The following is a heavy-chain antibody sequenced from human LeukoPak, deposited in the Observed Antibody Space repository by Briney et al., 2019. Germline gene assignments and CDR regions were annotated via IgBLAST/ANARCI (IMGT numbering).Heavy chain of an antibody. V-gene: IGHV3-7*01. CDR1: GFTFSSYW. CDR3: ARDGEYSSLYYYYYVDV. CDR2: IKQDGSEK. Sequence: PGGSLRLSCAASGFTFSSYWMSWVRQAPGKGLEWVANIKQDGSEKYYVDSVKGRFTISRDNAKNSLYLQMNSLRAEDTAVYYCARDGEYSSLYYYYYVDVWGKGTTVTVSS. J-gene: IGHJ6*03. D-gene: IGHD6-6*01.